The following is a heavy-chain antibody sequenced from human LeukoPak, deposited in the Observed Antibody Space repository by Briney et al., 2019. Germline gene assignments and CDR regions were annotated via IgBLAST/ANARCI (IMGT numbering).Heavy chain of an antibody. J-gene: IGHJ3*02. D-gene: IGHD4-17*01. Sequence: PSETLSLTCTVSGGSISSYDWSWIRQPPGKGLEWIGYIYYSGSTNYNPSLKSRVTISVDTSKNQFSLKLSSVTAADTAVYYCARAPVTTDAFDIWGQGTMVTVSS. V-gene: IGHV4-59*01. CDR3: ARAPVTTDAFDI. CDR1: GGSISSYD. CDR2: IYYSGST.